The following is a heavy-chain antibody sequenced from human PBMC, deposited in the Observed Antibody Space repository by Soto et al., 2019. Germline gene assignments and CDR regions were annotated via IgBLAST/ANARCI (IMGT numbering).Heavy chain of an antibody. V-gene: IGHV1-3*01. CDR2: INAGSGNT. Sequence: ASVKVSCKASGYTFTSYAMHWVRQAPGQRLEWMAWINAGSGNTKYSQKFQDRVTITRDTSATTAYMELRSLRSEDTATYYCARESLWFGQLLSYFDYWGQGTLVTVSS. J-gene: IGHJ4*02. CDR1: GYTFTSYA. CDR3: ARESLWFGQLLSYFDY. D-gene: IGHD3-10*01.